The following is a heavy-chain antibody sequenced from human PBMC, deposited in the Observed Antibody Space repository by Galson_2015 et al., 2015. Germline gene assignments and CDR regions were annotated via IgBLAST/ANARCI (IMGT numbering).Heavy chain of an antibody. CDR1: GFIFSSYW. CDR2: IYSGGST. CDR3: ASPGGGPYCGGDCYSFDY. Sequence: SLRLSCAASGFIFSSYWMSWVRQAPGKGLEWVSVIYSGGSTYYADSVKGRFTVSRDNSENTLFLQMNSLRAEDTAVYYCASPGGGPYCGGDCYSFDYWGQGTLVTVSS. J-gene: IGHJ4*02. V-gene: IGHV3-53*05. D-gene: IGHD2-21*02.